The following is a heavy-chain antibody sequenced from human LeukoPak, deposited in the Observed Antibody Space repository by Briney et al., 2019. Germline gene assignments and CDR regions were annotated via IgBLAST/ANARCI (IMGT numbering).Heavy chain of an antibody. Sequence: SETLSLTCTVSGGSISSSSYYWSWIRQPPGKGLEWIGYIYYSGSTNYNPSLKSRVTISVDTSKNQFSLKLSSVTAADTAVYYCARVVCSGGSCYGNWFDPWGQGTLVTVSS. CDR3: ARVVCSGGSCYGNWFDP. D-gene: IGHD2-15*01. J-gene: IGHJ5*02. CDR1: GGSISSSSYY. V-gene: IGHV4-61*05. CDR2: IYYSGST.